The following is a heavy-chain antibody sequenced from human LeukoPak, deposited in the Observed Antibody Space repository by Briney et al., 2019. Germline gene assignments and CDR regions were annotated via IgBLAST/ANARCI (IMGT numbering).Heavy chain of an antibody. CDR3: ARSRAFGVVIPREMDV. V-gene: IGHV3-23*01. J-gene: IGHJ6*04. CDR1: GFTFSSYA. CDR2: ISGSGGST. D-gene: IGHD3-3*01. Sequence: GGSLRLSCAASGFTFSSYAMSWVRQAPGKGLEWVSAISGSGGSTYYADSVKGRFTISRDNSKNTLYLQMNSLRAEDTAVYYCARSRAFGVVIPREMDVWGKGTTVTVSS.